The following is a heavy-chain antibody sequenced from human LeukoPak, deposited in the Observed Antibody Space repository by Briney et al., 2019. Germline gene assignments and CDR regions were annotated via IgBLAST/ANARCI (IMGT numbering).Heavy chain of an antibody. Sequence: PSETLSLTCTVSGGSISSGGYYWSWIRQPPGKGLEWIGEINPSGSTNYSPSLKSRVTVSVDTSKNHFSLRLNSVTAADTAVYYCARASSPLYISSWYSHWGQGTLVTVSS. D-gene: IGHD6-13*01. CDR1: GGSISSGGYY. J-gene: IGHJ4*02. CDR3: ARASSPLYISSWYSH. V-gene: IGHV4-39*02. CDR2: INPSGST.